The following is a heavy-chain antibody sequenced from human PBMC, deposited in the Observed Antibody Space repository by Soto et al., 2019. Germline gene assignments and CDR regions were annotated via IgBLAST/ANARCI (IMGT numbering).Heavy chain of an antibody. CDR2: SKRQTDGATT. CDR1: GFTFTNAW. Sequence: EVQLVESGGTLLKPGGSLRLSCAASGFTFTNAWMHWVRQAPGKGLECVGRSKRQTDGATTDYAAPDKGRFTISRDDSTDTLYLQFKSLNTEATAVYYCATEFDHWGPATLVTVSS. J-gene: IGHJ5*02. CDR3: ATEFDH. V-gene: IGHV3-15*02.